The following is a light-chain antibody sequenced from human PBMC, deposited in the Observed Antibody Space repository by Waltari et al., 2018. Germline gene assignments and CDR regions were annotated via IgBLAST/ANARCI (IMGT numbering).Light chain of an antibody. V-gene: IGKV1-NL1*01. CDR1: QGLSNS. CDR2: AAS. J-gene: IGKJ1*01. Sequence: DIQMTQSPSSLSASVGDRVTITCRASQGLSNSLAWYQQKPGKAPTPLLYAASRLESWGPSRLIGSGAWTYYTLTISSLQAEDFATYYCQQSDSNPPWTFGQGTKVEIK. CDR3: QQSDSNPPWT.